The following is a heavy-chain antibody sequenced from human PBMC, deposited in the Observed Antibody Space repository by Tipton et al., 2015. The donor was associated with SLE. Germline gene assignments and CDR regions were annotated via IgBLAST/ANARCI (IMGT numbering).Heavy chain of an antibody. CDR3: ANTEYVFFNGDF. J-gene: IGHJ4*02. CDR1: GGSISSYY. V-gene: IGHV4-4*07. D-gene: IGHD2/OR15-2a*01. CDR2: IYTSGST. Sequence: TLSLTCTVSGGSISSYYWSWIRQPAGKGLEWIGRIYTSGSTNYNPSLKRRVTISLDTSKKQFSLNLRFVTAADTAVYYCANTEYVFFNGDFWGQGKPVTVSS.